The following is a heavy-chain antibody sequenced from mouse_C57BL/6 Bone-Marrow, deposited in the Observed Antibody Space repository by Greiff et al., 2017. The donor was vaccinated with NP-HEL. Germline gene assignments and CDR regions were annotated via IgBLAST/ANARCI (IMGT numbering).Heavy chain of an antibody. V-gene: IGHV1-69*01. CDR3: VRERDDGYYEFAY. Sequence: QVQLQQPGAELVMPGASVKLSCKASGYTFTSYWMHWVKQRPGQGLEWIGEIDPSDSYTNYNQKFKGKSTLTVDKSSSTAYMQLSSLTSEDSAVYYCVRERDDGYYEFAYWGQGTLVTVSA. J-gene: IGHJ3*01. CDR1: GYTFTSYW. CDR2: IDPSDSYT. D-gene: IGHD2-3*01.